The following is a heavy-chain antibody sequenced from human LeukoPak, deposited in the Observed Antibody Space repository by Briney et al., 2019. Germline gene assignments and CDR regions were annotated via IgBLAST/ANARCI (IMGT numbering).Heavy chain of an antibody. CDR1: GYNLSNYW. J-gene: IGHJ4*02. Sequence: GESLKISCKTSGYNLSNYWIGWVRQMPGKGLEWMGIIYPGDSDTRYSPSFQGQVTISADKSISTAYLQWSSLKPSDTAMYYCARTLLETCIDYWGQGTLVTVSS. D-gene: IGHD1-26*01. CDR3: ARTLLETCIDY. V-gene: IGHV5-51*01. CDR2: IYPGDSDT.